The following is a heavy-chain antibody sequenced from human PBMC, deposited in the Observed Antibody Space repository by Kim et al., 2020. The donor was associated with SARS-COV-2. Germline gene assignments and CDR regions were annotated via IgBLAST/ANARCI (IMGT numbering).Heavy chain of an antibody. V-gene: IGHV3-23*01. CDR1: GFTFSTYT. J-gene: IGHJ5*02. CDR3: AKELRVTTENTGGAFFET. CDR2: VSGGGRGT. D-gene: IGHD4-17*01. Sequence: GGSLRLSCVASGFTFSTYTMNWVRQAPGRGLQWVSGVSGGGRGTYYADSVKGRFTISRDNSKNTLYLQMNSLRVEDTAVYYCAKELRVTTENTGGAFFETWGEGTLGTVSS.